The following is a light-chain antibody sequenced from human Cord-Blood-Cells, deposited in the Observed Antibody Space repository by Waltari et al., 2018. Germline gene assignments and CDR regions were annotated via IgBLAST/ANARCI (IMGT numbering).Light chain of an antibody. V-gene: IGKV1-5*01. Sequence: DIQMTQSPSTLSASVGDRVTITCRASQSISSWLAWYQQKPGKAPKLLIYDASSLESGVPSRFSGRGSGTEVTRTISSLQPDDFATYYCQQYNSYSTFGQGTKLEIK. CDR1: QSISSW. CDR3: QQYNSYST. J-gene: IGKJ2*01. CDR2: DAS.